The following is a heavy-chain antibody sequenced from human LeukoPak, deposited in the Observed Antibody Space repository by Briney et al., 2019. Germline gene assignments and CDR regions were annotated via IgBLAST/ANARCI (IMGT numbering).Heavy chain of an antibody. CDR2: IYSGGNT. CDR3: ARGDSSGYSYPTRAEYFHH. V-gene: IGHV3-53*01. D-gene: IGHD3-22*01. J-gene: IGHJ1*01. Sequence: GGSLRLSCAASGFTVSNNYMTWVRQAPEKGLEWVSVIYSGGNTYYADSVKGRFTISRDSSKNTLYLQMNSLRAEDTAVYYCARGDSSGYSYPTRAEYFHHWGQGTLVTVSS. CDR1: GFTVSNNY.